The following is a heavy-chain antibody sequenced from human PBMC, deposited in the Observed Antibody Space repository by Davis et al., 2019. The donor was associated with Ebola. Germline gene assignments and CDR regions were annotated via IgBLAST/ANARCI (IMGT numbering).Heavy chain of an antibody. J-gene: IGHJ4*02. D-gene: IGHD6-13*01. Sequence: PSETLSLTCAVYGGSFSDSYWTWIRQPPGKGLEWIGEINDSGVANYNPSLKSRVTISVDTSKNQFSLKLSSVTAADTAVYYCARGGDGSWYPPYDYWGQGTLVTVSS. V-gene: IGHV4-34*01. CDR1: GGSFSDSY. CDR2: INDSGVA. CDR3: ARGGDGSWYPPYDY.